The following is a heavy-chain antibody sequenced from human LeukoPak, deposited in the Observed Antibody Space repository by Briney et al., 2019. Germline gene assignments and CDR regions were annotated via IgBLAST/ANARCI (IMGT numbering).Heavy chain of an antibody. V-gene: IGHV1-46*01. J-gene: IGHJ5*02. Sequence: ASVTVSCKASGSTFTSNYIHCLRQPPAPGLELMGIINTRGGSTSCAHKIPGRRTMTSATSTSRVYMELSSLRSEDTAVYYCARDSSESSLADPWGQGTLVTVSS. CDR3: ARDSSESSLADP. D-gene: IGHD1-26*01. CDR1: GSTFTSNY. CDR2: INTRGGST.